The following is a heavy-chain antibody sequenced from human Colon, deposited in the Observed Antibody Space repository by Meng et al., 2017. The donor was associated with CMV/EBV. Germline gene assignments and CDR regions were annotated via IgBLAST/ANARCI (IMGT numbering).Heavy chain of an antibody. CDR1: GYSFSNYW. CDR2: IYPGASDP. D-gene: IGHD6-25*01. J-gene: IGHJ5*02. V-gene: IGHV5-51*01. Sequence: GGSLRLSCKGSGYSFSNYWIGWVRQMPGKGLEWMGIIYPGASDPKYSPSFQGQVTISADKSISTAYLQWSSLKASDSAMYYCARLQSVRAAASTSDWFDPWGQGTLVTVSS. CDR3: ARLQSVRAAASTSDWFDP.